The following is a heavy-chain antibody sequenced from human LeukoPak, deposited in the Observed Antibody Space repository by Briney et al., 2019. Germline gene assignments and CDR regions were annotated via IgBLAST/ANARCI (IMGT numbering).Heavy chain of an antibody. Sequence: GESLRLSCAASGFTFSSYVMHWVRQAPGKGLEYVSAISSNGSSQYYANPEKGRYTISRDISKTTLYDQVRCHRAGDIGVFYCARDSRGDPPNWFDPWGQRTLVTVSS. J-gene: IGHJ5*01. D-gene: IGHD4-17*01. CDR3: ARDSRGDPPNWFDP. CDR2: ISSNGSSQ. CDR1: GFTFSSYV. V-gene: IGHV3-64*01.